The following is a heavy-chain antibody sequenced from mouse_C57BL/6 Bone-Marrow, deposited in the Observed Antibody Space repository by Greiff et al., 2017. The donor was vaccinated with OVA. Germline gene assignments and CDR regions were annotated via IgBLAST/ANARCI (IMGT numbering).Heavy chain of an antibody. Sequence: VQLQQSGAELVKPGASVKLSCKASGYTFTSYWMHWVKQRPGQGLEWIGMIHPNSGSTNYNEKFKSKATLTVDKSSSTAYMQLSSLTSEDSAVYYCARGGYYGSSYFDYWGQGTTLTVSS. CDR1: GYTFTSYW. CDR2: IHPNSGST. V-gene: IGHV1-64*01. CDR3: ARGGYYGSSYFDY. J-gene: IGHJ2*01. D-gene: IGHD1-1*01.